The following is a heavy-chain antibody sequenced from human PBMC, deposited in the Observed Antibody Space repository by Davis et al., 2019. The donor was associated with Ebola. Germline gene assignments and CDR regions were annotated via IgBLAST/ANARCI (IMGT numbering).Heavy chain of an antibody. D-gene: IGHD4-17*01. V-gene: IGHV5-51*01. Sequence: WESPKISCKASGYSFTNYCSGRVRQLPGKGLEWMGIIYPGDSDTRYSPSFQGQVTISADKSITTAYLQWSSLKASDTAMYYCARAGGSVTTVTNNAFDIWGQGTMVTVSS. CDR1: GYSFTNYC. J-gene: IGHJ3*02. CDR2: IYPGDSDT. CDR3: ARAGGSVTTVTNNAFDI.